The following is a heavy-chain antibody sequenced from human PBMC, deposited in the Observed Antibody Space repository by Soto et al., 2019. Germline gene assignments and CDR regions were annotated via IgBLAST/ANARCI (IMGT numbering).Heavy chain of an antibody. Sequence: QLQLQESGPGLVKPSETLSLTCTVSGGSISSSSSYWGWIRQPPGKGLEWIGSMSYSGSTYHNPSLKSRVTLSVDTSQSWFSLKLTSVTAADTAVYYCARHRVPSVYDPIPGCFDSWGQGILVTASS. D-gene: IGHD5-12*01. CDR3: ARHRVPSVYDPIPGCFDS. CDR2: MSYSGST. V-gene: IGHV4-39*01. J-gene: IGHJ4*02. CDR1: GGSISSSSSY.